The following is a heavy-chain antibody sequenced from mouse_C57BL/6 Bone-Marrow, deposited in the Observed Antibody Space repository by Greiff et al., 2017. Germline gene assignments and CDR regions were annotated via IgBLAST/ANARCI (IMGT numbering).Heavy chain of an antibody. CDR3: ARDSNFYAMDY. V-gene: IGHV1-69*01. J-gene: IGHJ4*01. CDR2: IDPSDSYT. CDR1: GYTFTSYW. Sequence: QVQLQQPGAELVMPGASVKLSCKASGYTFTSYWMHWVQQRPGQGLEWIGEIDPSDSYTNYNQKFKGKSTLTVDKSSSTAYMQLSSLTSEDSAVYYCARDSNFYAMDYWGQGTSVTVSS. D-gene: IGHD2-5*01.